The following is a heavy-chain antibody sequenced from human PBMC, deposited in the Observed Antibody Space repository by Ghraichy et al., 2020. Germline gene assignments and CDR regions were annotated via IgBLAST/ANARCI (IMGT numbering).Heavy chain of an antibody. D-gene: IGHD1-7*01. CDR2: IYYSGST. V-gene: IGHV4-61*01. CDR3: AREAEELELGFDP. J-gene: IGHJ5*02. Sequence: SETLSLTCTVSGGSVSSGSYYWSWIRQPPGKGLEWIGYIYYSGSTNYNPSLKSRVTISVDTSKNQFSLKLSSVTAADTAVYYCAREAEELELGFDPWGQGTLVTVSS. CDR1: GGSVSSGSYY.